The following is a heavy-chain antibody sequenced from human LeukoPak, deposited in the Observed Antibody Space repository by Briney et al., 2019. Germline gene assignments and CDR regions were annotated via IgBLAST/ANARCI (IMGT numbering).Heavy chain of an antibody. D-gene: IGHD3-22*01. CDR3: ARRIEYYDSSGYYWIDYYYYYGMDV. Sequence: SETLSLTCTVSGGSISSSSYYWGWIRQLPGKGLEWIGSIYYSGSTYYNPSLKSRFTISVDTSKNQFSLKLSSVTAADTAVYYCARRIEYYDSSGYYWIDYYYYYGMDVWGQGTTVTVSS. J-gene: IGHJ6*02. V-gene: IGHV4-39*01. CDR1: GGSISSSSYY. CDR2: IYYSGST.